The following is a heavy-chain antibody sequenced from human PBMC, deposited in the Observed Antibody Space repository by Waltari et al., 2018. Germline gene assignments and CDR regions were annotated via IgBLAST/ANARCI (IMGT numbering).Heavy chain of an antibody. D-gene: IGHD6-19*01. CDR3: ARGRSAAVAAM. CDR1: GGSISSTSDY. Sequence: QLQLQESGPGLVKPSETLSLTCTVSGGSISSTSDYWGWIRQPPGKGLEWIGSINYSGSTYYNPSLKGRVTISVDSSKNQFSLKLSSVTAADTAVYYCARGRSAAVAAMGGQGTLVTVSS. V-gene: IGHV4-39*01. CDR2: INYSGST. J-gene: IGHJ4*02.